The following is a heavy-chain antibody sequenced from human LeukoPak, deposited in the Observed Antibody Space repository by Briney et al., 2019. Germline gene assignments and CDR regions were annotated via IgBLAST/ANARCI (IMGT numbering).Heavy chain of an antibody. Sequence: KPSETLSLTCTVSGGSISSYYWSWIRQPPGKGLEWIGYIYYSGSTNYNPSLKSRVTISVHTSKNQFSLKLNSVTAADTAVYYCARSYCRGGSCHVAGMDVWGKGTTVTVSS. CDR3: ARSYCRGGSCHVAGMDV. CDR1: GGSISSYY. J-gene: IGHJ6*04. D-gene: IGHD2-15*01. V-gene: IGHV4-59*01. CDR2: IYYSGST.